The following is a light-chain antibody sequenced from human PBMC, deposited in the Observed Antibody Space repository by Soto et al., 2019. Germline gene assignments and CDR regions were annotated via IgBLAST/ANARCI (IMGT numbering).Light chain of an antibody. CDR3: QQYAKSPIT. CDR1: QSVSSSY. Sequence: IVLTQSPGTLSLSPGERATLSCMASQSVSSSYLAWYQQKPGQAPRLLIYGASSRATGIPDRFSGSGSGTDFTLTISRLEPEDFAVYYCQQYAKSPITFGQGTRLEIK. J-gene: IGKJ5*01. V-gene: IGKV3-20*01. CDR2: GAS.